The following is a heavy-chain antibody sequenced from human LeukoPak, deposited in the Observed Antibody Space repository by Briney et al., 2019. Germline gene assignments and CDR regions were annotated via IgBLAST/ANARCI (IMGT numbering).Heavy chain of an antibody. D-gene: IGHD3-9*01. CDR1: GGTFSSYA. J-gene: IGHJ4*02. CDR2: IIPIFGTA. CDR3: ARSYDILTGPDY. Sequence: EASVKVSCKASGGTFSSYAISWVRQAPGQGLEWMGGIIPIFGTANYAQKFQGRVTITADKSTSTAYMELSSLRSEDTAVYYCARSYDILTGPDYWGQGTLVTVSS. V-gene: IGHV1-69*06.